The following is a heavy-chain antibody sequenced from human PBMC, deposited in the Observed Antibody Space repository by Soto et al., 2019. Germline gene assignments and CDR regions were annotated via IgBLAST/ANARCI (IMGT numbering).Heavy chain of an antibody. CDR1: GFTFSSYS. D-gene: IGHD1-26*01. Sequence: EVPLVESGGGLVKPGGSLRLSCAASGFTFSSYSMNWVRQAPGKGLEWVSSISSSSSYIYYADSVKGRFTISRDNAKNSLYLQLNSLRAEDTAVYYCARGGRGSYCPFDYWGQGTLVTVSS. CDR2: ISSSSSYI. CDR3: ARGGRGSYCPFDY. J-gene: IGHJ4*02. V-gene: IGHV3-21*01.